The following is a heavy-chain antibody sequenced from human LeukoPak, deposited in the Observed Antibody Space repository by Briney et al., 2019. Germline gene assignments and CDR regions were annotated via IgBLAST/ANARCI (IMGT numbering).Heavy chain of an antibody. V-gene: IGHV4-4*02. CDR1: GGSISSSNW. D-gene: IGHD2-15*01. CDR3: AREEGYCSGGSCPGDY. CDR2: IHHSGST. J-gene: IGHJ4*02. Sequence: PSETLSLTCAVSGGSISSSNWWSWVRQPPGKGLEWIGEIHHSGSTNYNPSLKSRVTISVDKSKNQFSLKLSSVTAADTAVYYCAREEGYCSGGSCPGDYWGQGTLVTVSS.